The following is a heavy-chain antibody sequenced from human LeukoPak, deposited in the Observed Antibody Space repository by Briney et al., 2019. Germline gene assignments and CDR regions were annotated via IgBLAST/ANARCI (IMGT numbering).Heavy chain of an antibody. CDR3: AKVVVVTATNYYFDY. CDR1: GFTFSSYG. V-gene: IGHV3-30*02. Sequence: GGSLRLSCAASGFTFSSYGMHWVRHAPGKGLEWVAFIRYDGSNKYYADSVKGRFTISRDNSNNTLYLQMNSLTADDTAVYYCAKVVVVTATNYYFDYWGQGTLVTVSS. D-gene: IGHD2-21*02. CDR2: IRYDGSNK. J-gene: IGHJ4*02.